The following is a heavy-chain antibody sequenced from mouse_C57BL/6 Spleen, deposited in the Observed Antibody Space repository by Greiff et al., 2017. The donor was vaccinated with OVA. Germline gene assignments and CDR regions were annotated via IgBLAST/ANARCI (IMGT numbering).Heavy chain of an antibody. CDR1: GFTFTDYY. CDR3: ARRETAQATFAY. J-gene: IGHJ3*01. D-gene: IGHD3-2*02. Sequence: DVKLQESGGGLVQPGGSLSLSCAASGFTFTDYYMSWVRQPPGKALEWLGFIRNKANGYTTEYSASVKGRFTISRDNSQSILYLQMNALRAEDSATYYCARRETAQATFAYWGQGTLVTVSA. V-gene: IGHV7-3*01. CDR2: IRNKANGYTT.